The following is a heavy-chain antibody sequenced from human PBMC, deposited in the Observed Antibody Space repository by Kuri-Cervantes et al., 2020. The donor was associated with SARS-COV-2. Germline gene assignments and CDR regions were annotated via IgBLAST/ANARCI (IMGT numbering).Heavy chain of an antibody. CDR3: ARDVCSGGSCYHYYMDV. Sequence: ASVKVSCKASGYTFTGYYMHWVRRAPGQGLEWMGWINPNSGGTNYAQKFQGRVTMTRDTSISTAYMELSRLRSDDTAVYYCARDVCSGGSCYHYYMDVWGKGTTVTVSS. J-gene: IGHJ6*03. D-gene: IGHD2-15*01. CDR2: INPNSGGT. V-gene: IGHV1-2*02. CDR1: GYTFTGYY.